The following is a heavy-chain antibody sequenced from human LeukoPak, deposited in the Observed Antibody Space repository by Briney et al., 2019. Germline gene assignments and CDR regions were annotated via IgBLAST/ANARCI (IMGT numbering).Heavy chain of an antibody. CDR1: GGSTNSYY. CDR2: IYSSGST. Sequence: SETLSLTCTVSGGSTNSYYWSWIRQPPGKGLEWIGYIYSSGSTNYNPSLKSRVTISIDTSKNQFSLKLSSVTAADTAVYYCARDPSYWGQGTLVTVSS. V-gene: IGHV4-59*01. CDR3: ARDPSY. J-gene: IGHJ4*02.